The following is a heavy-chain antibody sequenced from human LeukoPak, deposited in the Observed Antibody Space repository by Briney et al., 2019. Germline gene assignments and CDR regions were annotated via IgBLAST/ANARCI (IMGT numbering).Heavy chain of an antibody. CDR2: IYHSGST. D-gene: IGHD2-2*01. Sequence: NPSETLSLTCAVSGYSISSGYYWGWIRQPPGKGLEWIGSIYHSGSTYYNPSLKSRVTISVDTSKNHFSLKLSSVTAADTAVYYCARHKYCSSTSCYSWGYAFDIWGQGTMVTVSS. J-gene: IGHJ3*02. CDR1: GYSISSGYY. CDR3: ARHKYCSSTSCYSWGYAFDI. V-gene: IGHV4-38-2*01.